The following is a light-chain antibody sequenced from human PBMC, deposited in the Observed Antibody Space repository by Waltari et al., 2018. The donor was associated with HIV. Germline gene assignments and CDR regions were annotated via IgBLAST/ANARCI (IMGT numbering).Light chain of an antibody. CDR3: GTWDSGLNAYV. J-gene: IGLJ1*01. Sequence: SVTSTPGQKIGISCSGANSNIGSNSVSWYQQSPGRAPQLFIYDNHRRPSETPDRFSGSKSGTSGTLDITGLQTGDEADYYCGTWDSGLNAYVFGSGTKVTVL. CDR2: DNH. V-gene: IGLV1-51*01. CDR1: NSNIGSNS.